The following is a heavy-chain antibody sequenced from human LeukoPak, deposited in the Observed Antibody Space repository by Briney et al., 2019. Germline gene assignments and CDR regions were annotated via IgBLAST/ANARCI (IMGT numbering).Heavy chain of an antibody. J-gene: IGHJ6*02. V-gene: IGHV3-11*01. CDR1: GFTFSDYY. CDR2: ISSSGSTI. D-gene: IGHD3-22*01. CDR3: ARAGKHYYDSSDGMDV. Sequence: GGSLRLSCAASGFTFSDYYMSWLRQAPGKGLEWVSYISSSGSTIYYADSVKGRFTISRDNAKNSLYLQMNSLRAEDTAVYYCARAGKHYYDSSDGMDVWGQGTTVTVSS.